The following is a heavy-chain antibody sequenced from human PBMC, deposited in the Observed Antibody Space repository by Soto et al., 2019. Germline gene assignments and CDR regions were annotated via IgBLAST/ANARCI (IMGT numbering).Heavy chain of an antibody. V-gene: IGHV3-72*01. CDR3: TRIAYNYGPGDY. J-gene: IGHJ4*02. Sequence: EVQLVESGGGLVQPGGSLRLSCAVSGFTFSDHYMDWVRQAPGKGLEWVGRSRNKANSFSTAYAPSVKGRFTISRDDSKSSLSLQMNSLKTDDTAVYYCTRIAYNYGPGDYWGQGTLVTVSS. D-gene: IGHD2-21*01. CDR1: GFTFSDHY. CDR2: SRNKANSFST.